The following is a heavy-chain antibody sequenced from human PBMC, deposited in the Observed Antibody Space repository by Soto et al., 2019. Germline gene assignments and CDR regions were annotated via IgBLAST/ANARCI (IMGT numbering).Heavy chain of an antibody. CDR3: ARGRDAASQFYSPHGMDV. V-gene: IGHV1-18*04. Sequence: ASVKVSCKASGYTFTSYGISWVRQAPGQGLEWMGWISAYNGNTNYAQKLQGRVTMTTDTSTSTAYMELRSLRSDDTAIYFCARGRDAASQFYSPHGMDVWGQGTTVTVSS. J-gene: IGHJ6*02. CDR1: GYTFTSYG. D-gene: IGHD2-15*01. CDR2: ISAYNGNT.